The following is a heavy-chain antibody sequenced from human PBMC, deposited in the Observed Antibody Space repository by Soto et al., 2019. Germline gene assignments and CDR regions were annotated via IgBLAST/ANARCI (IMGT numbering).Heavy chain of an antibody. D-gene: IGHD5-12*01. CDR2: IKPDNGNT. J-gene: IGHJ5*02. Sequence: QLQLVQSGGEVKKPGASVRVSCEAYGYPFSKYGISWIRQAPGQGLEWMGWIKPDNGNTDYAQKFQGRVTMTTYTSSNTAYMELSSLRSDDTAVYYCATSYDSGFDPWGPGTLVSVS. V-gene: IGHV1-18*04. CDR3: ATSYDSGFDP. CDR1: GYPFSKYG.